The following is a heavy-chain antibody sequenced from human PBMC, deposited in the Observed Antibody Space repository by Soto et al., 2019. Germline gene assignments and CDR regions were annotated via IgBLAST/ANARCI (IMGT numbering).Heavy chain of an antibody. CDR2: ISSSSSVI. V-gene: IGHV3-48*01. CDR1: GXILSDCA. J-gene: IGHJ6*03. Sequence: GGSLRLSCATSGXILSDCAMNWVRQAPGKGLEWVSYISSSSSVIDYADSVKGRFTVSRDNARNSLYLQMNSLRAEDTAVYYCARDLSWGSNWYYYMDVWGKGTTVTVSS. D-gene: IGHD7-27*01. CDR3: ARDLSWGSNWYYYMDV.